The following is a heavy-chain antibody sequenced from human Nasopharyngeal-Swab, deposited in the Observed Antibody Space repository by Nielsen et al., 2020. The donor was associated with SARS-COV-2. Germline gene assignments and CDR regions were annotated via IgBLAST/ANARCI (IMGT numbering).Heavy chain of an antibody. CDR3: ARGGSSSWYYYFDY. V-gene: IGHV3-66*01. CDR1: GFSVSYNY. J-gene: IGHJ4*02. Sequence: GESLKISCEVSGFSVSYNYMSWVRQAPGKGLEWVAVIYSRGETHYTDSVKGRFTISRENAKNSLYLQMNSLRAGDTAVYYCARGGSSSWYYYFDYWGQGTLVTVSS. CDR2: IYSRGET. D-gene: IGHD6-13*01.